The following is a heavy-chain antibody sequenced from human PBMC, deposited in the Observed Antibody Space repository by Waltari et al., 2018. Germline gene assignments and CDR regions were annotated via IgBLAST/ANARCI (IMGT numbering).Heavy chain of an antibody. D-gene: IGHD1-26*01. CDR3: ANSGFDY. V-gene: IGHV3-15*01. CDR2: IKSKADGETT. Sequence: EVQLVESGGDLVKPGGSLRLSCAASRFTFTNAWMRWVRQAPGKGLEWVGGIKSKADGETTDYAAPVKGRFIISRDDSKNTLYLQMNSLRIEDTAVYYCANSGFDYWGQGTQVTVSS. CDR1: RFTFTNAW. J-gene: IGHJ4*02.